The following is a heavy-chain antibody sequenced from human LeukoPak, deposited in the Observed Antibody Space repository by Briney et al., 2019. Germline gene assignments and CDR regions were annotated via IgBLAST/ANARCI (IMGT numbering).Heavy chain of an antibody. V-gene: IGHV3-30*18. J-gene: IGHJ4*02. CDR1: GFTFSSYG. CDR3: VKDPGYSNGLDY. D-gene: IGHD6-19*01. Sequence: GGSLRLSCAASGFTFSSYGMHWVRQAPGKGLEWVADISYDGDNKYYADSVKGRFTISRDNSKNTLYLQMDGLRAEDTAVYYCVKDPGYSNGLDYWGQGTLVTVSS. CDR2: ISYDGDNK.